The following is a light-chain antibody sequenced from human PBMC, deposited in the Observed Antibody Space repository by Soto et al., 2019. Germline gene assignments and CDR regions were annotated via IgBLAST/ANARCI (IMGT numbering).Light chain of an antibody. CDR3: CSYVGGYSYV. CDR2: DVS. CDR1: SSDVGDYNS. J-gene: IGLJ1*01. V-gene: IGLV2-11*01. Sequence: QSVLTQPRSVSGSPGQSVTVSCIGTSSDVGDYNSVSWCQQHPGKAPKLMIYDVSKRPSGVPDRFSGSKSGNTASLTISGLQAEDEADYYCCSYVGGYSYVFGNGTKVTVL.